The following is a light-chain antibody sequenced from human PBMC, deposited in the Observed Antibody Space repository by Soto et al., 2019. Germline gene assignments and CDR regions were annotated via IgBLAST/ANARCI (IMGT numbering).Light chain of an antibody. CDR1: QSVSSSS. Sequence: IVCAQSPCTLSLSPGERALLSCRASQSVSSSSLAWYQQNPGQAPRLLIYEASSRATGIPDRFSGSGSGTDFTLTISRLEPEDFAVYYCQQYRTFGQGTKVDI. CDR2: EAS. CDR3: QQYRT. V-gene: IGKV3-20*01. J-gene: IGKJ1*01.